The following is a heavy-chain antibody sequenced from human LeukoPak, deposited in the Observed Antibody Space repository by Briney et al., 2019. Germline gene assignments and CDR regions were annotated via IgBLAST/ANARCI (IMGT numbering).Heavy chain of an antibody. Sequence: GGSLRLSCAASGFXFSSHWISWVRQAPGKGLEWVANIKQDGSDKYYVDSVKGRFTISRDNAKNSLYLQMNSLRAEDTAVYYCARDYDWGQGTLVTFSS. V-gene: IGHV3-7*04. CDR3: ARDYD. CDR1: GFXFSSHW. CDR2: IKQDGSDK. D-gene: IGHD3-16*01. J-gene: IGHJ4*02.